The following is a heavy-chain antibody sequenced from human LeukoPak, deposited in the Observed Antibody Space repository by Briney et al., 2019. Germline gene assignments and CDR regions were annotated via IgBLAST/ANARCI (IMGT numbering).Heavy chain of an antibody. CDR2: ISYTRNS. Sequence: SETLSLTCTVSGASISSYYWSWIRQPPGKGLEWIGYISYTRNSNYNPSLKSRVTISMDTSKTQFSLNLYSATAADTAVYYCARESSSGWYYDYWGQGTLVTVSS. CDR3: ARESSSGWYYDY. D-gene: IGHD6-19*01. CDR1: GASISSYY. J-gene: IGHJ4*02. V-gene: IGHV4-59*01.